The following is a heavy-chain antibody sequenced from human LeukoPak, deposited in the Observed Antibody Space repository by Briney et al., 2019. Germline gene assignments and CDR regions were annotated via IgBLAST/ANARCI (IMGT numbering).Heavy chain of an antibody. CDR1: GGSISSSSFH. CDR2: IFYSGST. J-gene: IGHJ5*02. Sequence: PSETLSLTCTVFGGSISSSSFHWGWIRQTPGKGLEWIGTIFYSGSTYYNPSLKSRVTMSVDTSKNQFSLKLSSVTAADAAVYYCARQGYISGQGFRNNWFDPWGQGSLVTVSS. V-gene: IGHV4-39*01. CDR3: ARQGYISGQGFRNNWFDP. D-gene: IGHD6-19*01.